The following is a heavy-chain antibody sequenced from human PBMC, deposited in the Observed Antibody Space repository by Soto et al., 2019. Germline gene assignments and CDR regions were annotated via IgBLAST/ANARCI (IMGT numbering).Heavy chain of an antibody. CDR1: GGSISDNDYY. D-gene: IGHD2-21*02. CDR2: MYNTGST. CDR3: ARDLWGYCGADCYPLDV. Sequence: SETLSLTCTVSGGSISDNDYYWSWIRQPPGKGLEWIGYMYNTGSTIYNPSLKSRVTISVDTSKNQFSLKLNSVTAADTAVYYCARDLWGYCGADCYPLDVWGQGTMVTVSS. V-gene: IGHV4-61*08. J-gene: IGHJ6*02.